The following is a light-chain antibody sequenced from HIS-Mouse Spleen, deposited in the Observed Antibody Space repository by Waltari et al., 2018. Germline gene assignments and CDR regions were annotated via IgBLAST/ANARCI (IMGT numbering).Light chain of an antibody. CDR2: QDS. J-gene: IGLJ1*01. Sequence: SYELTQPPSVSVSPGQTASITCSGANWGDKSACWYQQKPGQSPVLVIYQDSKRPSGIPERFSGSNSGNTATLTISGTQAMDEADYYCQAWDSSTYVFGTGTKVTVL. CDR3: QAWDSSTYV. CDR1: NWGDKS. V-gene: IGLV3-1*01.